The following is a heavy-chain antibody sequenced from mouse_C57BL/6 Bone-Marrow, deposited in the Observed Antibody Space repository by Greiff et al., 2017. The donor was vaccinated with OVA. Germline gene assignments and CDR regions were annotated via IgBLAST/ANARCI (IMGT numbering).Heavy chain of an antibody. V-gene: IGHV5-4*01. CDR3: AREAGNY. D-gene: IGHD4-1*01. CDR2: ISDGGSYT. J-gene: IGHJ2*01. CDR1: GFTFSSYA. Sequence: EVQLVESGGGLVKPVGSLKLSCAASGFTFSSYAMSWFRQTPEKRLEWVATISDGGSYTYYPDNVKGRFTSSRDNAKNNLYLQMSHLKSEDTAMYYCAREAGNYWGQGTTLTVSS.